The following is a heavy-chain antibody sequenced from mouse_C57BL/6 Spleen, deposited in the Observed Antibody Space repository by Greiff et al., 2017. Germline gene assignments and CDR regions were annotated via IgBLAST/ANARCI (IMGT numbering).Heavy chain of an antibody. CDR1: GYTFTSYW. D-gene: IGHD2-5*01. CDR2: IDPSDSET. J-gene: IGHJ1*03. V-gene: IGHV1-52*01. CDR3: ARDNYSKGYFDV. Sequence: VQLQQPGAELVRPGSSVKLSCKASGYTFTSYWMHWVKQRPIQGLDWIGNIDPSDSETHYNQKFKDKATLTVDKSSSTAYMQLSSLTSEDSAVYYCARDNYSKGYFDVWGTGTTVTVSS.